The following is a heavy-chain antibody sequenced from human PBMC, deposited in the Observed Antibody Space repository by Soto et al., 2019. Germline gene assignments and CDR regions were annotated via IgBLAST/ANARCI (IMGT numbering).Heavy chain of an antibody. CDR2: IVSGGDTA. D-gene: IGHD6-6*01. J-gene: IGHJ5*01. Sequence: EVQLLASGGGLVQPGESLRLSCAASGFAFSNSGMSWVRQAPGKGLDWVSSIVSGGDTAHYPDSVKGRFTSSRDNAKSTLYLEMDSLRAQDTAVYYCATVKGVVYPFDSWGQGTLVTVSS. CDR3: ATVKGVVYPFDS. CDR1: GFAFSNSG. V-gene: IGHV3-23*01.